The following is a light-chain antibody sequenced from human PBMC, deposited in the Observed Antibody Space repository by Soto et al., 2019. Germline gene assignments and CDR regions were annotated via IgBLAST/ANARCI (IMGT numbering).Light chain of an antibody. V-gene: IGKV3-11*01. CDR2: DAS. CDR3: QQRSNWPPF. Sequence: EIVLTQSPATLSLSPGERATLSCRASQSVSSYLAWYQQKPGQAPRLLIYDASNRATGIPARFSGSESGTDFTLTISSLEPEDFAVYYCQQRSNWPPFFGGGTKVDIK. J-gene: IGKJ4*01. CDR1: QSVSSY.